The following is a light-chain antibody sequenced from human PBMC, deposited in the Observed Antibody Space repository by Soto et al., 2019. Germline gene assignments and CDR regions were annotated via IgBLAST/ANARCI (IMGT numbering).Light chain of an antibody. CDR3: SSYTSSSTHV. J-gene: IGLJ1*01. CDR2: DVS. Sequence: QSALTQPASVSGSPGQSITISCTGTSSDVGGYNYVSWYQQHPGKAPKLMICDVSNRPSGVSNRFSGSKSGNTASLTISGLQAEDEADYYRSSYTSSSTHVFGTGTKVTVL. CDR1: SSDVGGYNY. V-gene: IGLV2-14*01.